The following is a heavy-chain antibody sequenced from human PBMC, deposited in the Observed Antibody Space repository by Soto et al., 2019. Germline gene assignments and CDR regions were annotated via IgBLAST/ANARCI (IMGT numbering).Heavy chain of an antibody. V-gene: IGHV1-18*01. D-gene: IGHD3-22*01. J-gene: IGHJ4*02. Sequence: QVQLVQSGAEVKKPGASVKVSCKASGYTFTSYGISWVRQAPGQGLEWMGWISAFNGNTYYAQKLQGRVTMTTDTSTSTAYLEQRSLRADDTAAYYCARNYDSSAISRPFSIWGQGTLVTVSS. CDR1: GYTFTSYG. CDR3: ARNYDSSAISRPFSI. CDR2: ISAFNGNT.